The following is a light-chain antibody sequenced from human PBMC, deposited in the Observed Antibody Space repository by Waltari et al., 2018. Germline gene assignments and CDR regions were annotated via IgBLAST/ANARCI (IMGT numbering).Light chain of an antibody. V-gene: IGKV3-20*01. CDR3: QHSYSTPPFT. Sequence: EIVLTQSPGTLSLSPGERATLSCRASQSVSSSYLAWYQQKPGQAPRLLIYGASSRATGIPDRFSGSGSGTDFTLTISRLEPEDFATYYCQHSYSTPPFTFGPGTKVDIK. CDR1: QSVSSSY. J-gene: IGKJ3*01. CDR2: GAS.